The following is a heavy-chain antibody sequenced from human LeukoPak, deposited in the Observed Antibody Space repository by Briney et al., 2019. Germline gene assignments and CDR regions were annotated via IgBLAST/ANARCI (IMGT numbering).Heavy chain of an antibody. V-gene: IGHV3-30-3*01. CDR1: GFTVSDNY. Sequence: GGSLRLSCAASGFTVSDNYMTWVRQAPGKGLEWVAVISYDGSNKYYADSVKGRFTISRDNSKNTLYLQMNSLRAEDTAVYYCAREGIAVAGFDYWGQGTLVTVSS. CDR3: AREGIAVAGFDY. D-gene: IGHD6-19*01. J-gene: IGHJ4*02. CDR2: ISYDGSNK.